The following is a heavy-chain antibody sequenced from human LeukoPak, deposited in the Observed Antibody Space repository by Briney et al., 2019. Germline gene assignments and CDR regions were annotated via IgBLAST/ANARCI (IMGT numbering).Heavy chain of an antibody. CDR2: ISYDGSNK. Sequence: GRSLRLSCAASGFTFSSYAMHWVRQAPGKGLEWVAVISYDGSNKYYADSVKGRFTISRDNSKNTLYLQMNSLRAEDTAVYYCASSPYTATTPSFDYWGQGTLVTVSS. CDR1: GFTFSSYA. J-gene: IGHJ4*02. D-gene: IGHD4-17*01. V-gene: IGHV3-30-3*01. CDR3: ASSPYTATTPSFDY.